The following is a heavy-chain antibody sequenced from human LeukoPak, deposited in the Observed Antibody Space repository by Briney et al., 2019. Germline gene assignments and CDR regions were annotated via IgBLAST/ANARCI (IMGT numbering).Heavy chain of an antibody. CDR1: GGTFSSYA. V-gene: IGHV1-69*13. D-gene: IGHD3-22*01. CDR3: ARRADYYDSSGYYDY. CDR2: IIPIFGTA. Sequence: ASVKVSCKASGGTFSSYAISWVRQAPGQGLEWMGGIIPIFGTANYAQKFQGRVTITADESTSTAYMEVSSLRLEDTAVYYCARRADYYDSSGYYDYWGQGTLVTVSS. J-gene: IGHJ4*02.